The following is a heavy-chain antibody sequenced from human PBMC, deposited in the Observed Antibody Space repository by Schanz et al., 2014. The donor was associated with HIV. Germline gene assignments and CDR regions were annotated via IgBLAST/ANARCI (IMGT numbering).Heavy chain of an antibody. V-gene: IGHV1-2*02. Sequence: QVQLVQSGAEVKKPGSSVKVSCKASGGTFSNYAINWVRQAPGQGLEWMGWINPNSGDTDYAQKFQGRVTMTRDTSISTAYMELSRLRSDDTAVYYCARGARYGMDVWGQGTTVTVSS. CDR2: INPNSGDT. CDR3: ARGARYGMDV. CDR1: GGTFSNYA. J-gene: IGHJ6*02.